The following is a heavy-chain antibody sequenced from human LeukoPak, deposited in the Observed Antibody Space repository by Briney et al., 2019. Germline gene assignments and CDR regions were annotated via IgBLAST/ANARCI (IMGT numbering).Heavy chain of an antibody. V-gene: IGHV4-34*01. J-gene: IGHJ5*02. CDR2: INHSGST. D-gene: IGHD6-13*01. CDR3: ADTAAAAGWFDP. CDR1: GGSFSGYY. Sequence: KPSETLSLTCAVYGGSFSGYYWSWIRQPPGKGLEWIGEINHSGSTNYNPSLKSRVTISVDTSKNQFSLKLSSVTAADTAVYYCADTAAAAGWFDPWGQGTLVTVSS.